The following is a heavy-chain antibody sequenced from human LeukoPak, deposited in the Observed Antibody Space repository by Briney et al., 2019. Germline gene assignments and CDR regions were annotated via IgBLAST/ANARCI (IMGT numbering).Heavy chain of an antibody. D-gene: IGHD6-13*01. CDR3: ARDRSAAPADY. CDR2: IYTSGST. CDR1: GDSITSAGYY. Sequence: SETLSLTCSVSGDSITSAGYYWSWIRQPAGKGLEWIGRIYTSGSTNYNPSLKSRVTMSVDTSKNQFSLKLSSVTAADTAVYYCARDRSAAPADYWGQGTLVTVSS. J-gene: IGHJ4*02. V-gene: IGHV4-61*02.